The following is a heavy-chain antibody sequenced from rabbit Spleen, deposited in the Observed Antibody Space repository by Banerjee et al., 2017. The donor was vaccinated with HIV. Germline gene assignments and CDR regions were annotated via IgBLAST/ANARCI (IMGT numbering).Heavy chain of an antibody. CDR3: ARDDSSNGLYRL. Sequence: QEQLEESGGGLVKPEGSLTLTCKASGFDLSSYYYMCWVRQAPGKGLEWIGCIYGGSSGSTYYASWAKGRFTISKTSSTTVTLQMTSLIVADTATYFCARDDSSNGLYRLWGPGTLVTVS. J-gene: IGHJ4*01. V-gene: IGHV1S45*01. CDR1: GFDLSSYYY. D-gene: IGHD1-1*01. CDR2: IYGGSSGST.